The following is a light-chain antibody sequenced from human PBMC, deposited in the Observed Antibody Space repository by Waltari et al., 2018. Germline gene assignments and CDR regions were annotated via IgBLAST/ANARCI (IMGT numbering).Light chain of an antibody. CDR2: KAS. CDR3: QQYNGLSYT. J-gene: IGKJ2*01. CDR1: QSISTW. Sequence: DIQMTQSPSTLSASVGDRVTISCWASQSISTWLAWYQQKPGKAPKLLISKASTLETGVPSRFSGSGSGTAFTLTISSLQPDDFATYYCQQYNGLSYTFGQGTKLEIK. V-gene: IGKV1-5*03.